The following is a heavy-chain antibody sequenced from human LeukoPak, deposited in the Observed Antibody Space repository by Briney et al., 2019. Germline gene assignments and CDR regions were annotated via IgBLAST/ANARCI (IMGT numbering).Heavy chain of an antibody. CDR3: AHLTYDILTGTWFDP. J-gene: IGHJ5*02. CDR2: IYWDDDK. D-gene: IGHD3-9*01. Sequence: SGPTLVKPTQTLTLTCTFSGFSLSTSGVGVGWIRQPPGKALEWLALIYWDDDKRYSPSPKSRLTITKDTSKNQVVLTMTNMDPVETATYYCAHLTYDILTGTWFDPWGQGTLVTVSS. CDR1: GFSLSTSGVG. V-gene: IGHV2-5*02.